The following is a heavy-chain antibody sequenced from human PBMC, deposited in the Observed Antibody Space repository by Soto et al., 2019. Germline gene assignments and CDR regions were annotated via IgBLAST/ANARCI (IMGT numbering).Heavy chain of an antibody. CDR1: GYSFTSYW. CDR3: ARRSCSGGSCYEGDYYYGMDV. V-gene: IGHV5-10-1*01. D-gene: IGHD2-15*01. Sequence: GESLKISCKGSGYSFTSYWISWVRQMPGKGLEWMGRIDPSDSYTNYSPSFQGHVTISADKSISTAYLQWSSLRASDTAMYYCARRSCSGGSCYEGDYYYGMDVWRQGTTVTVSS. CDR2: IDPSDSYT. J-gene: IGHJ6*02.